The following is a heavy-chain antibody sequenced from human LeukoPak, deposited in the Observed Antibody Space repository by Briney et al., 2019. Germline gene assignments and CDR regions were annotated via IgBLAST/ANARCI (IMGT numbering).Heavy chain of an antibody. V-gene: IGHV1-69*06. CDR3: AKAGDFDWLSLRALNWFDP. CDR2: IIPIFGTA. CDR1: GYIFIGYY. Sequence: GASVKVSCKASGYIFIGYYMHWVRQAPGQGLEWMGGIIPIFGTANYAQKFQGRVTITADKSTSTAYMELSSLRSEDTAVYYCAKAGDFDWLSLRALNWFDPWGQGTLVTVSS. D-gene: IGHD3-9*01. J-gene: IGHJ5*02.